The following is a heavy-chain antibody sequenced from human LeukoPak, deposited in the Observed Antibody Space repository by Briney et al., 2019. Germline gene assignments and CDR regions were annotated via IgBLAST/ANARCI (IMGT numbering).Heavy chain of an antibody. CDR3: ARGYCSGGSCPYYYYYGMDV. Sequence: SVKVSCKASGGTFSSYAISWVRQAPGQGLEWMGRIIPIFGIANYAQKFQGRVTITADKSTSTAYMELSSLRSEDTAVYYCARGYCSGGSCPYYYYYGMDVWDQGTTVTVSS. D-gene: IGHD2-15*01. J-gene: IGHJ6*02. CDR1: GGTFSSYA. CDR2: IIPIFGIA. V-gene: IGHV1-69*04.